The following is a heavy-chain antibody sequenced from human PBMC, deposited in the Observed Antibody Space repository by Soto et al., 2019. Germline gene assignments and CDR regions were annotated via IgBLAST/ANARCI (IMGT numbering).Heavy chain of an antibody. Sequence: SETLSLTCTVSGGSISSSTYYWGWIRQPPGKGLEWIGSVYYSGSTDYNPSLKSRVTISEDTSNNQFSLKLNSVTAADTAVYYCARHQYYYDSSGYTLDYWGQGTLVTVSS. D-gene: IGHD3-22*01. V-gene: IGHV4-39*01. J-gene: IGHJ4*02. CDR1: GGSISSSTYY. CDR2: VYYSGST. CDR3: ARHQYYYDSSGYTLDY.